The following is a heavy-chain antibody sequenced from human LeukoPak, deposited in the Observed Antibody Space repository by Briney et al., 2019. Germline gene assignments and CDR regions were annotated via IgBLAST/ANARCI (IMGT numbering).Heavy chain of an antibody. Sequence: ASVKVSCKASGYTFTGYYMHWVRQAPGQGLEWMGWINPNSGGTSYAQKFQGRVTMTRDTSISTAYMGLSRLRSDDTAVYYCARVPDSGYDLDYWGQGTLVTVSS. D-gene: IGHD5-12*01. CDR1: GYTFTGYY. CDR3: ARVPDSGYDLDY. V-gene: IGHV1-2*02. J-gene: IGHJ4*02. CDR2: INPNSGGT.